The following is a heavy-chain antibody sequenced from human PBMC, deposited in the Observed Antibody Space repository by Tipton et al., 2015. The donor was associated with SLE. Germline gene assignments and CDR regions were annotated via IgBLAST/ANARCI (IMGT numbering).Heavy chain of an antibody. J-gene: IGHJ6*03. D-gene: IGHD6-6*01. Sequence: TLSLTCTVSGGSISSYYWSWIRQPPGKGLEWIGYVYYTGTTNSNPSLKSRVTISVDTSKNQFSLKLSSVTAADTAVYYCARGSGSSSAHYYYYYMDVWGKGTTVTVSS. V-gene: IGHV4-59*01. CDR2: VYYTGTT. CDR1: GGSISSYY. CDR3: ARGSGSSSAHYYYYYMDV.